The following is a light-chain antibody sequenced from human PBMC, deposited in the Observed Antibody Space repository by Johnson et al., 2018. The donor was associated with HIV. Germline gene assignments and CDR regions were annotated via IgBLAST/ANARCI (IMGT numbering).Light chain of an antibody. Sequence: QSVLTQPPSVSAAPGQKVTISCSGSSSNIGNNYISWYQQLPGTAPKLLIYENKKRPSGISDRFSGSKSDTSATLGITGLQTGDEADYYCGTWDTSLSAGGVFGTGTKVTVL. J-gene: IGLJ1*01. CDR1: SSNIGNNY. CDR2: ENK. V-gene: IGLV1-51*02. CDR3: GTWDTSLSAGGV.